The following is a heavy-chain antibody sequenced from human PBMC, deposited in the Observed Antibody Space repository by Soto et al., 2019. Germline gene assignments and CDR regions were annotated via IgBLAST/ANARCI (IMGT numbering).Heavy chain of an antibody. CDR3: ARVGGIGAPPGTDY. D-gene: IGHD6-6*01. Sequence: SVKVSCKASGYTFTSYYMHWVRQAPGQGLEWMGAVIPILGQAYYAQDLQDRVSITADESTRTTYMELSSLRSEDTAVYFCARVGGIGAPPGTDYWGQGTLVTVSS. CDR1: GYTFTSYY. V-gene: IGHV1-69*13. CDR2: VIPILGQA. J-gene: IGHJ4*02.